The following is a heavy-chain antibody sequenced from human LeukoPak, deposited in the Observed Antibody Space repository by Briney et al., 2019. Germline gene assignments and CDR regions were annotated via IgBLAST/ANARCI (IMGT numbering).Heavy chain of an antibody. CDR3: AKDPDKRYYFDY. J-gene: IGHJ4*02. V-gene: IGHV3-23*01. CDR2: ISGSGGST. Sequence: GGSLRLSCAASGFTFSSYAMSWVRQAPGKGLEWVSAISGSGGSTYYADSVKGRFTISRDNSKNTLYLQMNSLRAEVTAVYYCAKDPDKRYYFDYWGQGTLVTVSS. D-gene: IGHD1-14*01. CDR1: GFTFSSYA.